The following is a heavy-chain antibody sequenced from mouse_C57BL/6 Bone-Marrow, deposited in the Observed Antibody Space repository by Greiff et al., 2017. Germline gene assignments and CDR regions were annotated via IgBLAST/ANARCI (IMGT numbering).Heavy chain of an antibody. J-gene: IGHJ4*01. CDR3: TSFPEDY. CDR1: GFTFSSYA. CDR2: ISSCGDYI. V-gene: IGHV5-9-1*02. Sequence: EVMLVEPGAGLVKPGGSLKLSCAASGFTFSSYAMPWVRQTPEKRLEWVAYISSCGDYIYYADTVKGRFTISRDNARNTPYLQMSSLKSEDTAMYYCTSFPEDYWGQGTSVTVSS.